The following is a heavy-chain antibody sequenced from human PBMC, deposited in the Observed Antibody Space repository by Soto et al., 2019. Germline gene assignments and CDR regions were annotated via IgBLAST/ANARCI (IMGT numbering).Heavy chain of an antibody. CDR1: GFTFSNYG. D-gene: IGHD2-8*01. CDR3: ARDIESVTAKHFFYYYAMDV. V-gene: IGHV1-18*01. CDR2: VSANNGHT. Sequence: QGQLVQSGAAVMKPGASVKLSCKASGFTFSNYGLNWVRQAPGQGLEWIGWVSANNGHTNYAQNLQGRVSITTDTATSKAYMELRGLTFDDTAVYYCARDIESVTAKHFFYYYAMDVWGQGTTVTVSS. J-gene: IGHJ6*02.